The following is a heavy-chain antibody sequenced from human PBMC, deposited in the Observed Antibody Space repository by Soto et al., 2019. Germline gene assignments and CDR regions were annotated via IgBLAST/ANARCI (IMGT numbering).Heavy chain of an antibody. V-gene: IGHV3-33*01. D-gene: IGHD3-9*01. Sequence: GGSLRLSCAASGFTFSSYGMHWVRQAPGKGLEWVAVIWYDGSNKYYADSVKGRFTISRDNSKNTLYLQMNSLRAEDTAVYYCARDSRPRDWATPHYYYGMDVWGQGTTVTVSS. CDR3: ARDSRPRDWATPHYYYGMDV. CDR2: IWYDGSNK. J-gene: IGHJ6*02. CDR1: GFTFSSYG.